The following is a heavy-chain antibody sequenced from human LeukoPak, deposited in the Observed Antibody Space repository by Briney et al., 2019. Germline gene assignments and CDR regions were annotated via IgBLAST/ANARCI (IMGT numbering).Heavy chain of an antibody. D-gene: IGHD6-6*01. Sequence: GGSLRLSCAASGFTFSSYAMSWVRQASGKGLEWVSAISGSGGSTYYADSVKGRFTISRDNSKNTLYLQMNSLRAEDTAVYYCAKDTVTARLYYYYGMDVWGQGTTVTVSS. CDR3: AKDTVTARLYYYYGMDV. CDR1: GFTFSSYA. J-gene: IGHJ6*02. V-gene: IGHV3-23*01. CDR2: ISGSGGST.